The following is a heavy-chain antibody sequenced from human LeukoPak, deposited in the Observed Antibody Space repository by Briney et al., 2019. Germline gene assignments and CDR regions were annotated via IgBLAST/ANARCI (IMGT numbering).Heavy chain of an antibody. D-gene: IGHD2-2*01. CDR2: IKRDGSEK. J-gene: IGHJ4*02. Sequence: GGSLRLSCAASGFTFSNYWMTWVRQAPGKGLEWVANIKRDGSEKYYADSVKGRFTISRDNAKNSLYLQMNSLRAEDTAVYYCARVAVVPAATFDYWGQGTLVTVSS. V-gene: IGHV3-7*01. CDR3: ARVAVVPAATFDY. CDR1: GFTFSNYW.